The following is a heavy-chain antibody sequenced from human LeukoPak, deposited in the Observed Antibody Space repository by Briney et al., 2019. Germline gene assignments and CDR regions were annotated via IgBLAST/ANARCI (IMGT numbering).Heavy chain of an antibody. CDR1: GFTFSSYW. CDR2: ISGSGGST. V-gene: IGHV3-23*01. D-gene: IGHD4-11*01. CDR3: AKDLGLTTVTTVLS. Sequence: GGSLRLSCAASGFTFSSYWMSWVRQAPGKGLEWVSAISGSGGSTYYADSVKGRFTISRDNSKNTLYLQMNSLRAEDTAVYYCAKDLGLTTVTTVLSWGQGTLVTVSS. J-gene: IGHJ5*02.